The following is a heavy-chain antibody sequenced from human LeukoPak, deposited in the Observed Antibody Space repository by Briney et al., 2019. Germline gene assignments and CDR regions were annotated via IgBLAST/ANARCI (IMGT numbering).Heavy chain of an antibody. D-gene: IGHD2-21*01. CDR2: INWNSCSI. Sequence: PGRSLRLSCPASGFTFDNYAMHWVRQATGKGLDWVSRINWNSCSIDYADSVKGRFTISRDNAKNSMYLQMNSLRAEDTALYYCAKGNRGGGDWDWFDPWGQGSLVTVSS. V-gene: IGHV3-9*01. CDR1: GFTFDNYA. J-gene: IGHJ5*02. CDR3: AKGNRGGGDWDWFDP.